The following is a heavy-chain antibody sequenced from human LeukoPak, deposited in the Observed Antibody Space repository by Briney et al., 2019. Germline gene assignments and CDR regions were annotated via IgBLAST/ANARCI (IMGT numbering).Heavy chain of an antibody. V-gene: IGHV1-46*01. CDR2: INPSGGST. D-gene: IGHD2-21*02. J-gene: IGHJ4*02. Sequence: QAPGQGPEWMGXINPSGGSTNYAQNFQGRVTMTRDTSTTTVYMELSTLRSEDTAVYYCARGPRGGDGLYYFDYWGQGTLVTVSS. CDR3: ARGPRGGDGLYYFDY.